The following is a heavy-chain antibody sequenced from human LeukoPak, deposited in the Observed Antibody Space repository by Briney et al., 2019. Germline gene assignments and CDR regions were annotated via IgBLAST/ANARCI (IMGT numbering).Heavy chain of an antibody. Sequence: PGGSLGLSCAASGLTFSSAWMTWVRLAPGRGLEWVGRIRSKAYGGTTDYAEPVKGRFIISRDDSENTVYLQMNSLKTEDTGDYYCTTVGVYYYDHWGQGTRVTVSS. J-gene: IGHJ5*02. CDR1: GLTFSSAW. CDR3: TTVGVYYYDH. V-gene: IGHV3-15*01. CDR2: IRSKAYGGTT. D-gene: IGHD3-10*01.